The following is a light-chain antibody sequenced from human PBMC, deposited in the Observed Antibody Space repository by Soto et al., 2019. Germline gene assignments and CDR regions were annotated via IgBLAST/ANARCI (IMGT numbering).Light chain of an antibody. Sequence: DNVMTQSPDSLAVSLGERATINCKSSQSVLYSSNNKNYLAWYQQKPGQPPKLLINWASTRESGVPDRFSGSGSGTDFTLTISSLQAEDVAVYYCQQYYSTPPAFGQGTKLQIK. CDR1: QSVLYSSNNKNY. CDR3: QQYYSTPPA. CDR2: WAS. J-gene: IGKJ2*01. V-gene: IGKV4-1*01.